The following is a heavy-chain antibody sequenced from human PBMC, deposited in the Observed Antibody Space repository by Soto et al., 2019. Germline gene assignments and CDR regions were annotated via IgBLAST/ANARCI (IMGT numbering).Heavy chain of an antibody. CDR3: ARGIEYCGGDCYSFDY. Sequence: QVQLQQWGAGLLKPSETLSPTCAFYGGSFSGYYWSWIRQPPGKGLEWIGEINHSGSTNYNPSLKSRVTISVDTSKNQFSLKLSSVTAADTAVYYCARGIEYCGGDCYSFDYWGQGTLVTVSS. V-gene: IGHV4-34*01. CDR1: GGSFSGYY. J-gene: IGHJ4*02. D-gene: IGHD2-21*02. CDR2: INHSGST.